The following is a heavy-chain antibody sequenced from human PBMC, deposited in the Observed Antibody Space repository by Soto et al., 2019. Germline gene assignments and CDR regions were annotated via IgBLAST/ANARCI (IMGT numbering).Heavy chain of an antibody. CDR3: AREIRGYRGYDYNHYYYGMDV. J-gene: IGHJ6*02. CDR1: GFTFSSYS. CDR2: ISSSSSTI. Sequence: PGGSLRLSCAASGFTFSSYSMNWVRQAPGKGLEWVSYISSSSSTIYYADSVKGRFTISRDNAKNSLYLQMNSLRDEDTAVYYCAREIRGYRGYDYNHYYYGMDVWGQGTTVTVSS. V-gene: IGHV3-48*02. D-gene: IGHD5-12*01.